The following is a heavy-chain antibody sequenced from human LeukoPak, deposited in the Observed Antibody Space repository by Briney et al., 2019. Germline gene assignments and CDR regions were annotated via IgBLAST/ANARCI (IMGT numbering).Heavy chain of an antibody. J-gene: IGHJ6*03. CDR2: IKNKANSYAT. CDR1: GFTFSGSI. V-gene: IGHV3-73*01. D-gene: IGHD1-1*01. Sequence: GGSLRLSCAASGFTFSGSIMLWVRQASGKGLEWVGRIKNKANSYATAYAASVKGRFTISRDDSKNTAYLQMDSLKTEDTAIYYCSTKTQQLASYYYYMDLWGKGTTVTVSS. CDR3: STKTQQLASYYYYMDL.